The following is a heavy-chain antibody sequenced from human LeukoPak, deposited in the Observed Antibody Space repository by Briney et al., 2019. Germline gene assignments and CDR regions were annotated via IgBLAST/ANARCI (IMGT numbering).Heavy chain of an antibody. V-gene: IGHV3-23*01. J-gene: IGHJ3*02. CDR3: ARQETSSYNGAFDI. D-gene: IGHD1-26*01. CDR2: ISGSGGST. CDR1: GITFSTYW. Sequence: GGSLRLSCAASGITFSTYWMSWVRQAPGKGLEWVSAISGSGGSTYYADSVKGRFTISRDNSKNTLYLQMNSLRADDTAVYHCARQETSSYNGAFDIWGQGTMVTVSS.